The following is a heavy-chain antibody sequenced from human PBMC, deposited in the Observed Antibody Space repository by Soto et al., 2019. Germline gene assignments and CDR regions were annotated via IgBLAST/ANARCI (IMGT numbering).Heavy chain of an antibody. J-gene: IGHJ4*02. D-gene: IGHD6-19*01. CDR2: MNPNSGNT. CDR1: GYTFTSYD. Sequence: ASVKFSCKASGYTFTSYDINWVRQATGQGLEWMGWMNPNSGNTGYAQKFQGRVTMTRNTSISTAYMELSSLRSEDTAVYYCARAGIAVAGTDYWGQGTLVTVSS. CDR3: ARAGIAVAGTDY. V-gene: IGHV1-8*01.